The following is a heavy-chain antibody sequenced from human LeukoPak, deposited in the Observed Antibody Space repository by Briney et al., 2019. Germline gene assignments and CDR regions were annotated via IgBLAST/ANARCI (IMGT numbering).Heavy chain of an antibody. V-gene: IGHV1-69*04. J-gene: IGHJ6*02. D-gene: IGHD3-3*01. Sequence: SVKVSCKASGGTFISYAISWVRQAPGQGLEWMGRIIPTLGIANYAQKFQGRVTITADKSTSTAYMELSSLRSEDTAVYYCARTIFGVVRDYYYGMDVWGQGTTVTVSS. CDR2: IIPTLGIA. CDR3: ARTIFGVVRDYYYGMDV. CDR1: GGTFISYA.